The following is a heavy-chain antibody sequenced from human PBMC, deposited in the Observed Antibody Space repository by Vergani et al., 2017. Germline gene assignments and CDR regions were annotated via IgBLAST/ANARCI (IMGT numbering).Heavy chain of an antibody. CDR2: ISYDGTNK. CDR3: TKGSRGYTGYFFDY. J-gene: IGHJ4*02. V-gene: IGHV3-30-3*01. CDR1: GFSFPGYA. Sequence: VQLLESGGGLVQPGGSLRLSCEASGFSFPGYAMSWVRQAPGKGLEWVALISYDGTNKYYTNSVRGRFTISRDNSKSTLFLQMNSLRVEDMAVYYCTKGSRGYTGYFFDYWGQGTLATVSS. D-gene: IGHD5-12*01.